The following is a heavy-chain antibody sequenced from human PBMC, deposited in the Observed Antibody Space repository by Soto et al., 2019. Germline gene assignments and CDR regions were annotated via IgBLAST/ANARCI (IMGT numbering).Heavy chain of an antibody. J-gene: IGHJ6*02. V-gene: IGHV3-23*01. CDR1: GFTSSNYA. CDR2: ISGVGDST. D-gene: IGHD3-9*01. Sequence: GGSLRLSCAASGFTSSNYAMSWVRQAPGEGLEWVSTISGVGDSTYYADSVKGRFTISRDNSGNTLYLQMNSLRAEDTAVYYCAKALQYFDWLFRAWNSMDVWGQGTTVTVSS. CDR3: AKALQYFDWLFRAWNSMDV.